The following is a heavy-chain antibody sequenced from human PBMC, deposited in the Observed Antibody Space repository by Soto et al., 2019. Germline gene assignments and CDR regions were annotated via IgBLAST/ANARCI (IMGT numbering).Heavy chain of an antibody. V-gene: IGHV3-74*01. CDR3: ARAVGYDDPTMAR. CDR1: GFTFSSYW. J-gene: IGHJ4*02. CDR2: INSAGSST. Sequence: EVQLVESGGGLVQPGGSLRLSCAASGFTFSSYWMHWVRQAPGKGLVWVSRINSAGSSTSYADSVKGRFTISGDNAKNTLYLQMNSLRAEDTAVYYCARAVGYDDPTMARWGQGTLVTVSS. D-gene: IGHD5-18*01.